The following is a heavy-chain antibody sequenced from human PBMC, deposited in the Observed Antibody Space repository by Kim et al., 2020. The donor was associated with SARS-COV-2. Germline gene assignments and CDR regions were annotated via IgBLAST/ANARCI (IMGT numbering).Heavy chain of an antibody. J-gene: IGHJ6*02. Sequence: RFTISSDNSKNTLYLQMNSLRAEDTAVYYCAREYGSGSYYIAYYYGMDVWGQGTTVTVSS. CDR3: AREYGSGSYYIAYYYGMDV. V-gene: IGHV3-30*07. D-gene: IGHD3-10*01.